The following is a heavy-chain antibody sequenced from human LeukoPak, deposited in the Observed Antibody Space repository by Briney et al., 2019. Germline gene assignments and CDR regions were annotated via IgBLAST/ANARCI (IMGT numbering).Heavy chain of an antibody. CDR2: ISYDGSNK. CDR1: GFTFSSYA. J-gene: IGHJ4*02. Sequence: PGGSLRLSCAASGFTFSSYAMHWVRQAPGKGLEWVAVISYDGSNKYYADSVKGRFTISRDNSKNTLYLQMNSLRAEDTAVYYCARVRYSGSYPTTYFDYWGQGTLVTVSS. CDR3: ARVRYSGSYPTTYFDY. D-gene: IGHD1-26*01. V-gene: IGHV3-30-3*01.